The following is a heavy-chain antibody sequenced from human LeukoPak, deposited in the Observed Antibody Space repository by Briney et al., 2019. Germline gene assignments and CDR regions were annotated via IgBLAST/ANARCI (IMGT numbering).Heavy chain of an antibody. CDR3: AKDTPYYYGMDV. CDR2: ISWNSGSI. J-gene: IGHJ6*02. CDR1: GFTFDDYA. V-gene: IGHV3-9*01. Sequence: GRSLRFSCAASGFTFDDYAMHWVRQAPGKGLEWVSGISWNSGSIGYADSVKGRFTISRDNAKNSLYLQMNSLRAEDTALYYCAKDTPYYYGMDVWGQGTTVTVSS.